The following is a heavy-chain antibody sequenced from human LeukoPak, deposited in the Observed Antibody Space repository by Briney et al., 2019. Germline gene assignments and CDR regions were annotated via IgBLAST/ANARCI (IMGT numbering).Heavy chain of an antibody. V-gene: IGHV4-4*07. CDR2: IYTSGST. Sequence: PSETLSLTCTVSGGSISSYYWSWIRQPAGKGLEWIGRIYTSGSTNYNPSLKSRVTMSVDTSKNQFSLKLSSVTAAGTAVYYCARDGGSGSYSLKWFDPRGQGTLVTVSS. J-gene: IGHJ5*02. CDR1: GGSISSYY. D-gene: IGHD1-26*01. CDR3: ARDGGSGSYSLKWFDP.